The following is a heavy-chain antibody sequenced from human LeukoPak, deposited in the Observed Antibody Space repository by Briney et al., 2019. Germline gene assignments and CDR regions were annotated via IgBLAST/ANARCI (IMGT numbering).Heavy chain of an antibody. D-gene: IGHD3-16*01. V-gene: IGHV1-2*04. CDR1: GYTFTDYY. Sequence: GASVKVSCKASGYTFTDYYILWVRQAPGHGLEWMGWINPNSGGTKFAQKFLGWVTMTRDTSINTAYMELSRLRSDDTAEYYCARDRGRGGLSSAFDIWGQGTMVTVSS. CDR3: ARDRGRGGLSSAFDI. CDR2: INPNSGGT. J-gene: IGHJ3*02.